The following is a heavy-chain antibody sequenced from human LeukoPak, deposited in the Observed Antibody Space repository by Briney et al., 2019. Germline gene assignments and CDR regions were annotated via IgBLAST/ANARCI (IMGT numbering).Heavy chain of an antibody. J-gene: IGHJ4*02. CDR3: ARDVSWFDY. V-gene: IGHV4-34*01. CDR2: INHSGST. CDR1: GGSFSGYY. Sequence: SETLSLTCAVYGGSFSGYYWSWIRQPPGKGLEWIGEINHSGSTNYNPSLKSRVTISVDTSKNQFSLKLSSVTAADTAVYYCARDVSWFDYWGQGTLVTVSS. D-gene: IGHD6-13*01.